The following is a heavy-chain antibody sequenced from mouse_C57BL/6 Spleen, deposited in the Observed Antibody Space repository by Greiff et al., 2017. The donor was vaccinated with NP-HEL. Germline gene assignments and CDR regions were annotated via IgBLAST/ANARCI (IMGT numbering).Heavy chain of an antibody. Sequence: LVESGAELVRPGSSVKLSCKDSYFAFMASAMHWVKQRPGHGLEWIGSFTMYSDATEYSENFTGKATLTANTSSSTAYMELSSLTSEDSAVYYCARSVYYGNYDYYAMDYWGQGTSVTVSS. CDR2: FTMYSDAT. CDR3: ARSVYYGNYDYYAMDY. D-gene: IGHD2-1*01. V-gene: IGHV1-49*01. J-gene: IGHJ4*01. CDR1: YFAFMASA.